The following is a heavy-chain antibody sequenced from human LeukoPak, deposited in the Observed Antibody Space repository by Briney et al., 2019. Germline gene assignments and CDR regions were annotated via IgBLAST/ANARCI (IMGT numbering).Heavy chain of an antibody. J-gene: IGHJ4*02. CDR1: GGTFSSYA. V-gene: IGHV1-69*06. CDR3: ARPGYSGYDFGY. D-gene: IGHD5-12*01. CDR2: IIPIFGTA. Sequence: SVKVSCKASGGTFSSYAISWVRQAPGQGLEWMGGIIPIFGTANYAQKFQGRVTITADKSTSTAYMELSSLRSEDTAVYYCARPGYSGYDFGYWGQGTLVTVSS.